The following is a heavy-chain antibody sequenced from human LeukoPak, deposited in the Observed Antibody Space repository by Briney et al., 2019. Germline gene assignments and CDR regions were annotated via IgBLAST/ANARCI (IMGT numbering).Heavy chain of an antibody. D-gene: IGHD2-2*01. Sequence: GASVKVSCKSSGYTFTSYYLHWVRQAPGQRLEWMGIINPSGGSTSYAQKFQGRVTMTRDTSTSTVYMELSSLRSEDTAVYYCARGVNGGRLPAASSRWGQGTLVTVSS. CDR2: INPSGGST. CDR3: ARGVNGGRLPAASSR. V-gene: IGHV1-46*01. CDR1: GYTFTSYY. J-gene: IGHJ4*02.